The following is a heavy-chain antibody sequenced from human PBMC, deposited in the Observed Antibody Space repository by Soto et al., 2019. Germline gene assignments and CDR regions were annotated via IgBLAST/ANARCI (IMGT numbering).Heavy chain of an antibody. CDR2: ISYEGSNT. Sequence: PGGSLILSCVASGFTFDTYGIHWVRQAPGKGLQWVALISYEGSNTYYADSVRGRFTISRDNSKNALYLQMNTLRPEDTGVYYCARVTPGNNLYYFSGLDFWGQGTSVTVSS. J-gene: IGHJ6*02. CDR3: ARVTPGNNLYYFSGLDF. V-gene: IGHV3-30-3*01. CDR1: GFTFDTYG. D-gene: IGHD1-1*01.